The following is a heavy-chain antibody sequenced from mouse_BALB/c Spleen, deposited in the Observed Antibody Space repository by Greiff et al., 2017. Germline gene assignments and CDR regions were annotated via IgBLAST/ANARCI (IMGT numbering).Heavy chain of an antibody. CDR2: ISYSGST. Sequence: EVQRVESGPGLVKPSQSLSLTCTVTGYSITSDYAWNWIRQFPGNKLEWMGYISYSGSTSYNPSLKSRISITRDTSKNQFFLQLNSVTTEDTATYYCARRPVVGAMDYWGQGTSVTVSS. D-gene: IGHD1-1*01. J-gene: IGHJ4*01. V-gene: IGHV3-2*02. CDR3: ARRPVVGAMDY. CDR1: GYSITSDYA.